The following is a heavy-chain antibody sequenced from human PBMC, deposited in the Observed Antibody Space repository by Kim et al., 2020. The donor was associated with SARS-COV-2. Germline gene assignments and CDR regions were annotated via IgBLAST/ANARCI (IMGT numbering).Heavy chain of an antibody. CDR1: GFTFSSYE. V-gene: IGHV3-48*03. CDR3: ARDREMYYDILTGYSTVDAFDI. Sequence: GGSLRLSCAASGFTFSSYEMNWVRQAPGKGLEWVSYISSSGSTIYYADSVKGRFTISRDNAKNSLYLQMNSLRAEDTAVYYCARDREMYYDILTGYSTVDAFDIWGQGTMVTVSS. D-gene: IGHD3-9*01. CDR2: ISSSGSTI. J-gene: IGHJ3*02.